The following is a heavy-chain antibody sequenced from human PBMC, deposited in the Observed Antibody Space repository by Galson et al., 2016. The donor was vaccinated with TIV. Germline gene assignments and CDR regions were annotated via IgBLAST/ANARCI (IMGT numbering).Heavy chain of an antibody. V-gene: IGHV3-66*02. Sequence: SLRLSCAASGLSVSINYMTWVRQAPGKGLEWVSLISDDGNTYYADSVKGRFTISRDNSKNPLYLQMNTLRVEDTAVYFCARDRVVDATYYYYYYGMDVWGQGTAVTVSS. D-gene: IGHD3-22*01. J-gene: IGHJ6*02. CDR1: GLSVSINY. CDR3: ARDRVVDATYYYYYYGMDV. CDR2: ISDDGNT.